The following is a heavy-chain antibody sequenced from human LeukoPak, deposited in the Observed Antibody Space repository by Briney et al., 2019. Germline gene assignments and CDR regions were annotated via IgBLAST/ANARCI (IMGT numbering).Heavy chain of an antibody. V-gene: IGHV4-38-2*02. J-gene: IGHJ5*02. CDR2: IYHSGSA. D-gene: IGHD6-13*01. Sequence: SGTLSLTCSVSGYSIDNGYYWAWIRQPPGKGLEWIGSIYHSGSAYYNPSLKSRVTISVDTSKNQFSLKLSSVTAADTAVYYCARKVSSSSWTPHGWFDPWGQGTLVTVSS. CDR1: GYSIDNGYY. CDR3: ARKVSSSSWTPHGWFDP.